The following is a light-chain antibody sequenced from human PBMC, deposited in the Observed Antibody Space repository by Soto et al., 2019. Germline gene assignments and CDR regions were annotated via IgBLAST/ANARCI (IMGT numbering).Light chain of an antibody. CDR3: QQRSNWIT. CDR1: QNIGTN. CDR2: DTS. J-gene: IGKJ5*01. V-gene: IGKV3-11*01. Sequence: LTQSPATVSVSPGEGATFSCRASQNIGTNLAWYQQKSGQAPRLLIYDTSNRATGIPGRFSGSGPGTDFTLTISSLEPEDFAVYYCQQRSNWITFGQGTRLEIK.